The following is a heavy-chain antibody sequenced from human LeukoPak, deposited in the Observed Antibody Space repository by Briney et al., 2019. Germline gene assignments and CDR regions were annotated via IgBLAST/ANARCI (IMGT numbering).Heavy chain of an antibody. CDR3: ARDDYLGY. D-gene: IGHD3-16*01. J-gene: IGHJ4*02. CDR2: TKQDGSEK. CDR1: GFTFSGYW. V-gene: IGHV3-7*05. Sequence: AGGSLRLSCVASGFTFSGYWMAWVRQAPGRGLEWVAHTKQDGSEKNYVDSVKGRFTISRDNAKNSVYLQMNSLRVEDTAVYYCARDDYLGYWGQGTLVTVSS.